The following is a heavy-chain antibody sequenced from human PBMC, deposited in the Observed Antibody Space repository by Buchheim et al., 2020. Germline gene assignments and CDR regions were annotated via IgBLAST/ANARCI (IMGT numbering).Heavy chain of an antibody. D-gene: IGHD3-3*01. CDR2: ISGSGGST. J-gene: IGHJ4*02. Sequence: EVQLVESGGGVVRPGGSLRLSCAASGFTFDDYGMSWVRQAPGKGLEWVSAISGSGGSTYYADSVKGRFTLSRDNSKNTMYLQMNSLRAEDTAVYYCAKNIGDDFWSGYFDYWGQGTL. CDR1: GFTFDDYG. CDR3: AKNIGDDFWSGYFDY. V-gene: IGHV3-23*04.